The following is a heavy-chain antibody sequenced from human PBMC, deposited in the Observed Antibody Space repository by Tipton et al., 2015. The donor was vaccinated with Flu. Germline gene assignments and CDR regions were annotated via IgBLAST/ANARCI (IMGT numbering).Heavy chain of an antibody. CDR3: AKVARLYCSSTSCYFDY. V-gene: IGHV3-23*01. CDR1: GFTFSSYA. Sequence: SLRLSCAASGFTFSSYAMSWVRQAPGKGLEWVSAISGSGGSTYYADSVKGRFTISRDNSKNMLYLQMNSLRAEDTAVYYCAKVARLYCSSTSCYFDYWGQGTLVTVSS. J-gene: IGHJ4*02. CDR2: ISGSGGST. D-gene: IGHD2-2*01.